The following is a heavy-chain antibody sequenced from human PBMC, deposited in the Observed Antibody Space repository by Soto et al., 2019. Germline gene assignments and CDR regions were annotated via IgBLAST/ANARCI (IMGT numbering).Heavy chain of an antibody. D-gene: IGHD5-12*01. Sequence: GASVKVSCKASGYTFTGYYMHWVRQAPGQGLEWMGWINPNSGGTNYAQKFQGRATMTRDTSISTAYMELSRLRSDDTAVYYCARDGGYVRFYYYYGMDVWGQGTTVTVSS. J-gene: IGHJ6*02. CDR2: INPNSGGT. CDR1: GYTFTGYY. V-gene: IGHV1-2*02. CDR3: ARDGGYVRFYYYYGMDV.